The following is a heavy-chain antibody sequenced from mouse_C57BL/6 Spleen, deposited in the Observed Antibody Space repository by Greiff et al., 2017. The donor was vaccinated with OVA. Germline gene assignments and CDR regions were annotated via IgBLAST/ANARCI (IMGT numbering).Heavy chain of an antibody. Sequence: QVQLQQSGAELVKPGASVKISCKASGYAFSSYWMNWVKQRPGQGLEWIGQIYPGDGDTNYNGKFKGKATLTADKSSSTAYMQLSSLTSEDSAVYVCARRYYDYDDWDAMDYWGQGTSVTVSS. CDR3: ARRYYDYDDWDAMDY. D-gene: IGHD2-4*01. V-gene: IGHV1-80*01. CDR2: IYPGDGDT. CDR1: GYAFSSYW. J-gene: IGHJ4*01.